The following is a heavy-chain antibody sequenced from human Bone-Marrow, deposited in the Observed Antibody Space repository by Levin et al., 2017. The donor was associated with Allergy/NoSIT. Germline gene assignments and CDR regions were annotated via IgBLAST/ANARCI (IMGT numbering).Heavy chain of an antibody. J-gene: IGHJ4*02. CDR2: ISGSGGST. CDR3: AKDCIWELRGIYDY. D-gene: IGHD1-26*01. CDR1: GFTFSSYA. V-gene: IGHV3-23*01. Sequence: GGSLRLSCAASGFTFSSYAMSWVRQAPGKGLEWVSAISGSGGSTYYADSVKGRFTISRDNSKNTLYLQMNSLRAEDTAVYYCAKDCIWELRGIYDYWGQGTLVTVSS.